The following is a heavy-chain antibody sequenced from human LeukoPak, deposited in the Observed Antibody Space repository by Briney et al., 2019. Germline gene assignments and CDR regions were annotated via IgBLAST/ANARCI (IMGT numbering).Heavy chain of an antibody. J-gene: IGHJ4*02. CDR2: IRYDGSDK. Sequence: GGSLRLSCAASGFTFSSYGMHWVRQAPGKGLEWVAFIRYDGSDKYYADSVKGRFTISRDNSKNTLYLQMNSLRAEDTAVYHCAKDTYAYCRGGSCYPNYWGQGTLVTVSS. V-gene: IGHV3-30*02. CDR3: AKDTYAYCRGGSCYPNY. CDR1: GFTFSSYG. D-gene: IGHD2-15*01.